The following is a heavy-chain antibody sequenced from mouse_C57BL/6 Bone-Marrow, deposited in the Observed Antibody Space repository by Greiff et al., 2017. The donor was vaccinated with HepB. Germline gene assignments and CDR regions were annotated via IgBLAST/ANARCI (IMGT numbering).Heavy chain of an antibody. CDR1: GFTFSDAW. Sequence: EVKVEESGGGLVQPGGSMKLSCAASGFTFSDAWMDWVRQSPEKGLEWVGEIRNKDNNHATYYAESVKGRFTITRDDSKSSVYLQMNSLRAEDTGIYYCTRRGVRLRRRTWFAYWGQGTLVTVSA. V-gene: IGHV6-6*01. J-gene: IGHJ3*01. D-gene: IGHD3-2*02. CDR2: IRNKDNNHAT. CDR3: TRRGVRLRRRTWFAY.